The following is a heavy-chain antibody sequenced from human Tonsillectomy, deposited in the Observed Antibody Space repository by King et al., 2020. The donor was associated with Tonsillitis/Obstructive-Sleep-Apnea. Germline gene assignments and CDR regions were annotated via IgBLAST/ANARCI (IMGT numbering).Heavy chain of an antibody. Sequence: VQLVESGGGLVQPGGSLRLSCAASGFSFSSYWMSWVRQAPGKGLEWVANIKHDGSEKYNVDSVKGGFTTSRDNAKNSLYLQMNSLRAEDTAVYYCARHLGGEFLLWYFDLGGGGTLITVSS. D-gene: IGHD2-21*01. J-gene: IGHJ2*01. CDR2: IKHDGSEK. CDR1: GFSFSSYW. V-gene: IGHV3-7*03. CDR3: ARHLGGEFLLWYFDL.